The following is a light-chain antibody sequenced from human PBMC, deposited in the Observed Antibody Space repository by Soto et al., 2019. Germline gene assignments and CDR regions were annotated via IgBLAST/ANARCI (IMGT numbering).Light chain of an antibody. CDR1: QSVSSN. J-gene: IGKJ1*01. Sequence: EIVMTQSPATLSVSPGERVTLSCRASQSVSSNLAWYQQKPGQSPRLLIYGASTRATGIPARFSGSGSGTEFTLTISSLQSEDFAVYYCQQYSNLWTFGQGTKVDIK. CDR3: QQYSNLWT. V-gene: IGKV3-15*01. CDR2: GAS.